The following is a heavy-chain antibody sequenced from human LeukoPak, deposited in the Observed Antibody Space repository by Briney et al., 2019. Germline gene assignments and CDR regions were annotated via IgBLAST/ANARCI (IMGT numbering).Heavy chain of an antibody. J-gene: IGHJ3*02. CDR2: INPNSGGT. D-gene: IGHD3-9*01. CDR1: GYTFTGYY. CDR3: ARGAYYDILTGYYDAFDI. V-gene: IGHV1-2*02. Sequence: ASVKVSRKASGYTFTGYYMHWVRQAPGQGLEWMGWINPNSGGTNYAQKFQGRVTMTRDTSISTAYMELSRLRSDDTAVYYCARGAYYDILTGYYDAFDIWGQGTMVTVSS.